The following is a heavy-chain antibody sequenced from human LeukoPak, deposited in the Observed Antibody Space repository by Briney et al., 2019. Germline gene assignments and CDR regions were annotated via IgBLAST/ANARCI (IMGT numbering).Heavy chain of an antibody. CDR1: GFTFSSYS. CDR2: ISSSSSYI. V-gene: IGHV3-21*01. D-gene: IGHD5-24*01. CDR3: ARVDDYHYYGMDV. Sequence: PGGSLRLSCAASGFTFSSYSMYWVRQAPGKGLEWVSSISSSSSYIYYADSVKGRFTISRDNAKNSLYLQMNSLRAEDTAMYYCARVDDYHYYGMDVWGQGTTVTVSS. J-gene: IGHJ6*02.